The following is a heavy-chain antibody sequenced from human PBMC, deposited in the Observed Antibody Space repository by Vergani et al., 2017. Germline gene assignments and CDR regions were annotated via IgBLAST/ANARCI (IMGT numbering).Heavy chain of an antibody. CDR2: SSSGGGDI. V-gene: IGHV3-23*01. Sequence: EVQLLGSGGGLVQPGGSRRLSCAGAGFTFDTYTMAYVRQAPGKGLEWVATSSSGGGDIFYADSVKGRFTISRDNSKNTLFLQMNSLKDEDTAVYYCTTAWGLYYLHGEYFQYWGRGTLVSVSS. D-gene: IGHD3-10*01. CDR3: TTAWGLYYLHGEYFQY. J-gene: IGHJ1*01. CDR1: GFTFDTYT.